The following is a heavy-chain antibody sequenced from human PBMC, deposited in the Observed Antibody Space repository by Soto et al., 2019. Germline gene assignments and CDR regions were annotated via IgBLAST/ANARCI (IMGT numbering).Heavy chain of an antibody. J-gene: IGHJ5*02. D-gene: IGHD6-13*01. V-gene: IGHV1-18*01. Sequence: GASVKVSYKASGYTFTCYGISWVRQAPGQGLEWMGWISAYNGNTNYAQKLQGRVTMTTDTSTSTAYMELRSLRSDDTAVYYCARDHRSWTEGEPWFDPWGQGTLVTVSS. CDR1: GYTFTCYG. CDR3: ARDHRSWTEGEPWFDP. CDR2: ISAYNGNT.